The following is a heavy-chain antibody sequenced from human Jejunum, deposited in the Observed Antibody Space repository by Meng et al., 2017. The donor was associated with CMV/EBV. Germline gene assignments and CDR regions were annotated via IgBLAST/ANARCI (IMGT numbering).Heavy chain of an antibody. J-gene: IGHJ3*02. V-gene: IGHV4-34*01. D-gene: IGHD1-20*01. CDR1: GGSFSGYY. CDR3: ARVSGLTGTRRGAFDI. Sequence: GGSFSGYYWSWIRQPPGKGLEWIGEINHSGSTNYNPSLKSRVTISVDTSKNQFSLKLSSVTAADTAVYYCARVSGLTGTRRGAFDIWGQGTMVTVSS. CDR2: INHSGST.